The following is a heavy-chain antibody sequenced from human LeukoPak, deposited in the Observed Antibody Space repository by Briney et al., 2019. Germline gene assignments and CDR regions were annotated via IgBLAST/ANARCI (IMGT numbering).Heavy chain of an antibody. Sequence: PGGSLRLSCAASGFTLSSYAMSWVRQAPGKGLEWVSAIRGSGGSTYYADSVKGRFTISRDNSKNTLYLQMNSLRAEDTAVYYCAKEIAYCGGDCYFSLDAFDIWGQGTMVTVSS. V-gene: IGHV3-23*01. CDR3: AKEIAYCGGDCYFSLDAFDI. J-gene: IGHJ3*02. CDR1: GFTLSSYA. CDR2: IRGSGGST. D-gene: IGHD2-21*01.